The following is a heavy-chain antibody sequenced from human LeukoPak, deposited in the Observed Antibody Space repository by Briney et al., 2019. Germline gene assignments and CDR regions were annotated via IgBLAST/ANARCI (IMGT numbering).Heavy chain of an antibody. V-gene: IGHV4-4*02. CDR1: GGSISSGYW. J-gene: IGHJ4*02. CDR2: IIDSGST. CDR3: ATYGPTSGGYTFEY. D-gene: IGHD2-15*01. Sequence: PSETLSLTCAVSGGSISSGYWWSWVRQPPMKGLEWIGEIIDSGSTNYNPSLKGRITISLDKTKNQFSLNVNSVTAADTAVYYCATYGPTSGGYTFEYWGQGIPVTVSS.